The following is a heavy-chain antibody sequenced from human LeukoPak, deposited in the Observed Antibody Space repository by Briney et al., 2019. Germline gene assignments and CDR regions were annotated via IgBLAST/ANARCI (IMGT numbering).Heavy chain of an antibody. V-gene: IGHV4-34*01. CDR3: AREGNDFWSGYSHYYYMDV. D-gene: IGHD3-3*01. Sequence: SETLSLTCAVYGGSFSGYYWSWIRQPPGKGLEWIGEINHSGSTNYNPSLKSRVTISVDTSKNQFSLKLSSVTAADTAVYYCAREGNDFWSGYSHYYYMDVWGKGTTVTVSS. CDR2: INHSGST. J-gene: IGHJ6*03. CDR1: GGSFSGYY.